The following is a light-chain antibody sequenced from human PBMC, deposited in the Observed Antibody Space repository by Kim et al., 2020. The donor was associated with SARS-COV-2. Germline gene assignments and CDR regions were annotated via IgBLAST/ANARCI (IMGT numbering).Light chain of an antibody. J-gene: IGLJ1*01. CDR3: ISYTASSTNV. CDR1: SSDVGGYNH. CDR2: DVT. Sequence: QSVLTQPASVSGSPGQSITISCTGTSSDVGGYNHVSWYQQHPGKAPKLMIYDVTNRPSGVSNRFSGSKSDNTASLTISGLQAEDEADYYCISYTASSTNVFGSGTKVTVL. V-gene: IGLV2-14*03.